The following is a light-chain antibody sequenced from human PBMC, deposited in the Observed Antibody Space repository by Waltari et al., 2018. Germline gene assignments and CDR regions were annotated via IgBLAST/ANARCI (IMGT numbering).Light chain of an antibody. CDR2: VNSDGSH. J-gene: IGLJ3*02. V-gene: IGLV4-69*01. CDR3: QTGGHGTWV. CDR1: SGHSTNV. Sequence: QLVLTPSPSASASLGASVNLTCTLSSGHSTNVIAWPPKRPERGPRYLMKVNSDGSHNKGDEIPDRFSGSSSGAEHYLTISSLQSEDEADYYCQTGGHGTWVFGGGTKLTVL.